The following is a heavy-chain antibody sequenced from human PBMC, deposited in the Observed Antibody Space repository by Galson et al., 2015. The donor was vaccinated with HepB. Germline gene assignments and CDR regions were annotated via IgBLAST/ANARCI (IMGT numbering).Heavy chain of an antibody. CDR3: ARVAAYHLLY. CDR1: GGSLSGYY. CDR2: VYDSGTT. J-gene: IGHJ4*02. Sequence: LSLTCSVSGGSLSGYYWTWIRQSPGKGLEWIGYVYDSGTTNYAPSLKSRLTISEDTSKNEFSLRLSSVTAADTAVYYCARVAAYHLLYWGQGILVTVSS. D-gene: IGHD2-15*01. V-gene: IGHV4-59*01.